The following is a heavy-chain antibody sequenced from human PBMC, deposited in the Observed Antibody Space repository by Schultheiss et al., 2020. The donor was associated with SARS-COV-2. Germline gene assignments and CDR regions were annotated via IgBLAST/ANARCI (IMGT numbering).Heavy chain of an antibody. Sequence: GGSLRLSCAASGFTFSSYAMSWVRQAPGRGLEWVSAISGSGGSTYYADSVKGRFTISRDNSKNTLYLQMNSLRAEDTAVYYCAKSLAVAGTFDYWGQGTLVTVSS. V-gene: IGHV3-23*01. J-gene: IGHJ4*02. CDR2: ISGSGGST. CDR3: AKSLAVAGTFDY. CDR1: GFTFSSYA. D-gene: IGHD6-19*01.